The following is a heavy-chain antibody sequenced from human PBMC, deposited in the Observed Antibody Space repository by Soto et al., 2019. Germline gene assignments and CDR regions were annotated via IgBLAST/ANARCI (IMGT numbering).Heavy chain of an antibody. CDR2: IPSRGRP. J-gene: IGHJ5*02. CDR1: ICGSYY. D-gene: IGHD5-12*01. V-gene: IGHV4-30-4*01. Sequence: ICGSYYWSWVRQPPGKGLEWIGYIPSRGRPFYNPSLTSRGTISADTSKNQLSLQLTSVTAADTAVYYCARDTYSGYDFGLWGQGTLVTVSS. CDR3: ARDTYSGYDFGL.